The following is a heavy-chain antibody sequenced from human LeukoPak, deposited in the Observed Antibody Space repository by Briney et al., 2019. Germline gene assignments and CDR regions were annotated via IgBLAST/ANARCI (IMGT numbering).Heavy chain of an antibody. Sequence: SETLSLTCTVSGYSISGGYYWGWIRQPPGKGLKWIGSISHSGSTYYNPSLKSRVTISVDTSKNQFSLKLSSVTAADTAVYYCARGDCSSTSCLGVWGKGTTVTISS. V-gene: IGHV4-38-2*02. CDR2: ISHSGST. CDR1: GYSISGGYY. D-gene: IGHD2-2*01. J-gene: IGHJ6*04. CDR3: ARGDCSSTSCLGV.